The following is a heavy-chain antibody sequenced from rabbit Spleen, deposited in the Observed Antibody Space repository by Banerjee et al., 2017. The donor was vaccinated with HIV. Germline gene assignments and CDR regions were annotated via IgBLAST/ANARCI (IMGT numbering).Heavy chain of an antibody. V-gene: IGHV1S45*01. Sequence: EQLEESGGGLVKPEGSLTLTCKASGVSFSDKDVMCWVRQAPGQGLEWIACIYAGSSGSTYSATWAKGRFTLSKSSSTTVTLQMTSLTAADTATYFCARETSSGWGVVSFYFNLWGQGTLVTVS. CDR2: IYAGSSGST. J-gene: IGHJ4*01. D-gene: IGHD4-1*01. CDR3: ARETSSGWGVVSFYFNL. CDR1: GVSFSDKDV.